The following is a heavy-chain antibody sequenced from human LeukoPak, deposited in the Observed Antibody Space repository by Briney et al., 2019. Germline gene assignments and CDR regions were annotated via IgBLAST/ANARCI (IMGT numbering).Heavy chain of an antibody. CDR1: GYSISSGYY. Sequence: SETLSLTCAVSGYSISSGYYWGWIRQPPGKGLEWIGSIYHSGSTYYNPSLKSRVTISVDTSKNQFSLKLSSVTAADTAVYYCAIQNWVIDYWGQGTLVTVSS. V-gene: IGHV4-38-2*01. CDR2: IYHSGST. CDR3: AIQNWVIDY. J-gene: IGHJ4*02. D-gene: IGHD7-27*01.